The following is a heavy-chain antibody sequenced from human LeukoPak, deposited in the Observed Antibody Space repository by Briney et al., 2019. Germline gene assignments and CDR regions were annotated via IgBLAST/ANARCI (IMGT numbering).Heavy chain of an antibody. D-gene: IGHD3-9*01. CDR1: GGSISRGDYY. CDR3: ARGATRYYDILTGYSPDYGYGMDV. V-gene: IGHV4-30-4*01. CDR2: IYYSGST. J-gene: IGHJ6*02. Sequence: SQTMSLTCTVSGGSISRGDYYWSWIRQPPGKGLEWIGYIYYSGSTYYNPSLKSRVTISVYTSKNQCSLKLSSVTAADTAVYYCARGATRYYDILTGYSPDYGYGMDVWGQGTTVTVSS.